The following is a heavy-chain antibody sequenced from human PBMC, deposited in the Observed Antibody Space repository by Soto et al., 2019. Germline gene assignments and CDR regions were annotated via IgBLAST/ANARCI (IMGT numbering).Heavy chain of an antibody. CDR2: ISAYNGNT. CDR1: GYTFTSYG. D-gene: IGHD3-9*01. CDR3: ARVPDILTGYYTDDY. Sequence: ASVKVSCKASGYTFTSYGISWVRQAPGQGLEWMGWISAYNGNTNYAQKLQGRVTMTTDTSTSTAYMELRSLRSDDTAVYYCARVPDILTGYYTDDYWGQRTLVTVSA. J-gene: IGHJ4*02. V-gene: IGHV1-18*01.